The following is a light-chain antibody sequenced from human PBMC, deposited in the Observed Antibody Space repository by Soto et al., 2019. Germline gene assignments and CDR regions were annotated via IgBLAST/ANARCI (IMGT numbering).Light chain of an antibody. CDR2: GAS. J-gene: IGKJ3*01. Sequence: VLTQSPDTLSLSPGERATLSCRASERISSNFLAWYQQRPGQAPRLLIYGASTRASGIPDRFSGSGSGTDFALTISRLETEDFAVFYCQQYGTSPFTVGPGTTVEIK. CDR1: ERISSNF. CDR3: QQYGTSPFT. V-gene: IGKV3-20*01.